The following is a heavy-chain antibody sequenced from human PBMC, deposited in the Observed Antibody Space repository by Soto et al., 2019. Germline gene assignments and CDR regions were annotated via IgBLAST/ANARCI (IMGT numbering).Heavy chain of an antibody. CDR2: IYHSGST. Sequence: LVNPTQTLTLTCTFSGFSLSTSGMCVSWVRQPPGKGLEWIGEIYHSGSTNYNPSLKSRVTISVDKSKNQFSLKLSSVTAADTAVYYCARTLWFGEIYYYYYMDVWGKGTTVTVSS. D-gene: IGHD3-10*01. V-gene: IGHV4-4*02. CDR1: GFSLSTSGM. CDR3: ARTLWFGEIYYYYYMDV. J-gene: IGHJ6*03.